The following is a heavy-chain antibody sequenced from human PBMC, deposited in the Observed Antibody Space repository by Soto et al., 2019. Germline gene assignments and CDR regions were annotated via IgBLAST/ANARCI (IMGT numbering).Heavy chain of an antibody. CDR3: AREASYYDSSGSLVPYYYYGMDD. CDR1: GYTFTSYA. Sequence: ASVKVSCKASGYTFTSYAMHWVRQAPGQRLEWMGWINAGNGNTKYSQKFQGRVTITRDTSASTAYMELSSLRSEDTAVYYCAREASYYDSSGSLVPYYYYGMDDWGQGTTVTAP. D-gene: IGHD3-22*01. CDR2: INAGNGNT. J-gene: IGHJ6*02. V-gene: IGHV1-3*01.